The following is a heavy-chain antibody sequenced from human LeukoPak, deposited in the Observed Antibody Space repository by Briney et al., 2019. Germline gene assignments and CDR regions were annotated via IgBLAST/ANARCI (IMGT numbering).Heavy chain of an antibody. CDR2: INHSGST. D-gene: IGHD3-10*01. CDR1: GFTFSSYS. V-gene: IGHV4-34*01. CDR3: ASRGAFYYGSGSYFTGDY. Sequence: GSLRLSCAASGFTFSSYSMNWIRQPPGKGLEWIGEINHSGSTNYNPSLKSRVTISVDTSKNQFSLKLSSVTAADTAVYYCASRGAFYYGSGSYFTGDYWGQGTLVTVSS. J-gene: IGHJ4*02.